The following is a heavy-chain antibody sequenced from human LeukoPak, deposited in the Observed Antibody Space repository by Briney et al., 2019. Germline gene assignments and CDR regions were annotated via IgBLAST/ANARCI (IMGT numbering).Heavy chain of an antibody. CDR3: AKDLGWIQFGY. CDR2: ISGSGGST. V-gene: IGHV3-23*01. Sequence: GGSLRLSCAASGFTFSSYSMNWVRQAPGKGLEWVSAISGSGGSTYYADSVKGRFTISRDNSKNTVYLQVRSLRAEDTAVYYCAKDLGWIQFGYWGQGALVTVSS. J-gene: IGHJ4*02. D-gene: IGHD5-18*01. CDR1: GFTFSSYS.